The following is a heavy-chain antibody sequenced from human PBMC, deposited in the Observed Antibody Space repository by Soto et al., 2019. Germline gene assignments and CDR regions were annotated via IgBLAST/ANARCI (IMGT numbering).Heavy chain of an antibody. Sequence: GGSLRLSCAASGFTFSSYAMSWVRQAPGKGLEWVSAISGSGGSTYYADSVKGRFTISRDSSKNTLYLQMNSLRAEDTAEYYCAKDRAAAATAGNNWFDPWGQGTLVTVSS. CDR2: ISGSGGST. CDR1: GFTFSSYA. CDR3: AKDRAAAATAGNNWFDP. V-gene: IGHV3-23*01. J-gene: IGHJ5*02. D-gene: IGHD6-13*01.